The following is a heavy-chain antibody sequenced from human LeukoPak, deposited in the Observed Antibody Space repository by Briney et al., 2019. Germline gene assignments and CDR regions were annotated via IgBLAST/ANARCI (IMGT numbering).Heavy chain of an antibody. J-gene: IGHJ6*03. Sequence: GGSLRLSCGASGFTFSSYSMHWVRQAPGKGLEYVSAISSNGGSTNYANSVKGRFSISRDNSKNTLYLQMGSLRTEDMAVYYCAKGSGWEMSYYYYYMDVWGKGTTVTISS. CDR1: GFTFSSYS. CDR3: AKGSGWEMSYYYYYMDV. CDR2: ISSNGGST. V-gene: IGHV3-64*01. D-gene: IGHD1-26*01.